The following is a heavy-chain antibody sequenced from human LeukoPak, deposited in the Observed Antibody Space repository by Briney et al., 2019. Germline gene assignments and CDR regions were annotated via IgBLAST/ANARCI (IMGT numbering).Heavy chain of an antibody. D-gene: IGHD1-20*01. CDR2: IYYSGST. V-gene: IGHV4-59*11. CDR3: ARGPPITGDGSDWFDP. Sequence: SETLSLTCTVSGGSISSHYWSWIRQPPGKGLEWVGYIYYSGSTNYNPSLKSRVTISVDTSKNQFSLKQSSVTAAHTAVYYCARGPPITGDGSDWFDPWGQGTLSPSPQ. CDR1: GGSISSHY. J-gene: IGHJ5*02.